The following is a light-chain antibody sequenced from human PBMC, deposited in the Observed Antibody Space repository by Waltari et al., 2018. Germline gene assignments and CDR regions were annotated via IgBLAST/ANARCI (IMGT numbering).Light chain of an antibody. Sequence: QSALTQPASVSGSPGQSITIPCTGTSSDVGIYNLVSWYQQQPGKAPKLMIYEGSKRPSGVSNRFSGSKSGNTASLTISGLQAEDEADYYCCSYAGGSTYVFGTGTKVTVL. J-gene: IGLJ1*01. V-gene: IGLV2-23*01. CDR1: SSDVGIYNL. CDR2: EGS. CDR3: CSYAGGSTYV.